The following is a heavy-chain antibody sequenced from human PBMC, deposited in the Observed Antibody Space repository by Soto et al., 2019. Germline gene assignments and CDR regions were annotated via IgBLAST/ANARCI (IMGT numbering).Heavy chain of an antibody. Sequence: QTLSLTCVISGASVSSNSAGWNWIRQSPSRGLEWLGRTYYKSKWNNDYALSVKSRITINPDTSKNQFSLHPYSVTPEDTAVYYCTGITWFRGMDVWGQGTPVTVSS. CDR2: TYYKSKWNN. CDR1: GASVSSNSAG. J-gene: IGHJ6*02. CDR3: TGITWFRGMDV. D-gene: IGHD3-10*01. V-gene: IGHV6-1*01.